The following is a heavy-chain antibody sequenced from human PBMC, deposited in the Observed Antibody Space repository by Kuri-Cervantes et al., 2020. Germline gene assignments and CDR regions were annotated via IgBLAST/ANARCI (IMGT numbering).Heavy chain of an antibody. CDR3: ATVGVGSPQIDY. D-gene: IGHD2-15*01. Sequence: SETLSLTCTVSGGSISSYYWSWIRQPPGKGLEWIGYIYYSGSTNYNPSLKSRVTISVDTSKNQFSLKLSSVTAADTAVYYCATVGVGSPQIDYWGQGTLVTVSS. V-gene: IGHV4-59*01. J-gene: IGHJ4*02. CDR1: GGSISSYY. CDR2: IYYSGST.